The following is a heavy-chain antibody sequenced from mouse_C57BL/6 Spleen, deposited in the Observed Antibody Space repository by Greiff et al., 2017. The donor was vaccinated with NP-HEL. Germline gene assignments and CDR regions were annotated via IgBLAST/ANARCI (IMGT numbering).Heavy chain of an antibody. CDR2: IHPNSGST. Sequence: QVQLKQSGAELVKPGASVKLSCKASGYTFTSYWMHWVKQRPGQGLEWIGMIHPNSGSTNYNEKFKSKATLTVDKSSSTAYMQLSSLTSEDSAVYYCARERTVFDYWGQGTTLTVSS. CDR3: ARERTVFDY. J-gene: IGHJ2*01. V-gene: IGHV1-64*01. CDR1: GYTFTSYW.